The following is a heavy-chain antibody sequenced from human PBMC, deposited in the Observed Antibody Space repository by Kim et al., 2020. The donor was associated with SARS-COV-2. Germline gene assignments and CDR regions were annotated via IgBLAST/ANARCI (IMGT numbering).Heavy chain of an antibody. Sequence: SETLSLTCTVSGGSISSGSYYWSWIRQPAGKGLEWIGRIYTSGSTNYNPSLKSRVTISVDTSKNQFSLKLSSVTAADTAVYYCARYTVTIGGPYYYYGMDVWGQGTTVTVSS. CDR3: ARYTVTIGGPYYYYGMDV. V-gene: IGHV4-61*02. CDR1: GGSISSGSYY. CDR2: IYTSGST. J-gene: IGHJ6*02. D-gene: IGHD4-17*01.